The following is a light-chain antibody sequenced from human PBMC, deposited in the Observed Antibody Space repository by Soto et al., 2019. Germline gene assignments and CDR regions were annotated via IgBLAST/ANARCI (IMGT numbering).Light chain of an antibody. CDR2: EVS. J-gene: IGLJ1*01. CDR1: SSDVGGYNY. Sequence: QSALTQPPSASGSPGQSVTISCTGTSSDVGGYNYVSWYQQHPGKAPKLMIYEVSKRPSGVPYRFSGSKSGNTASLTVSGLRAEDEADYYCSSYADSNHYVFGTGTKLTVL. V-gene: IGLV2-8*01. CDR3: SSYADSNHYV.